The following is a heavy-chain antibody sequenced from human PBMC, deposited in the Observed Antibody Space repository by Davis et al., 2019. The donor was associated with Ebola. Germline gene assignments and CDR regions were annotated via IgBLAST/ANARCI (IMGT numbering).Heavy chain of an antibody. V-gene: IGHV3-66*04. CDR3: TRHVSGDFWYFDL. CDR2: IYRDGRT. D-gene: IGHD4-17*01. CDR1: GFTFDDFA. Sequence: GESLKISCAASGFTFDDFAMTWVRQAPGKGLEWVSVIYRDGRTYHADSVKGRFTISRDNSKNTVYLQMNSLRAEDTAVYYCTRHVSGDFWYFDLWGRGTLVTVSS. J-gene: IGHJ2*01.